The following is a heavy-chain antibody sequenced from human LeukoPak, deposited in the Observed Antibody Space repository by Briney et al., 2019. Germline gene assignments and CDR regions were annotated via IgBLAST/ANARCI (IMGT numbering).Heavy chain of an antibody. J-gene: IGHJ4*02. CDR2: IYYSGST. CDR1: GGSISSYY. V-gene: IGHV4-59*01. D-gene: IGHD4-17*01. Sequence: SETLSLTCTVSGGSISSYYWSWIRQPPGKGLEWIGYIYYSGSTNYNPSLKSRVTISVDTSKNQFSLKLSSVTAADTAVYYCAREHDYGDYQIDYWGQGTLVTVSP. CDR3: AREHDYGDYQIDY.